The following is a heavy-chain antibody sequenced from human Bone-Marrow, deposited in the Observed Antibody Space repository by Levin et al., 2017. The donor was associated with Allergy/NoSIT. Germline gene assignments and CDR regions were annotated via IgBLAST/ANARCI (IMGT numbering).Heavy chain of an antibody. V-gene: IGHV4-59*01. D-gene: IGHD1-14*01. CDR3: ARLGTGTIDF. Sequence: PSETLSLTCTVSGGSIINYYWGWVRQPPGKGLEWIGYIYYSGSTNYNPSLKSRVTVSVDSSKNQFSLKLSSVTAADTAVYYCARLGTGTIDFWGQGTLVTVSS. CDR2: IYYSGST. CDR1: GGSIINYY. J-gene: IGHJ4*02.